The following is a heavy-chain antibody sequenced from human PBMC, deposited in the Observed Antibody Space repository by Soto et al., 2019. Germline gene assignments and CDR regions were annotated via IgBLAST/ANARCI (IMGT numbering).Heavy chain of an antibody. CDR1: GFNFKKFA. CDR3: ANLWGDGYNLGQDYNGMDV. Sequence: EVQLLESGGGVVQPGGSLRLSCVASGFNFKKFAMAWVRQAPGEGLEWVSGISCCGGSTSYADSVKGRFSIARDDSKNTLSLQMNSLRVEDTAVYYCANLWGDGYNLGQDYNGMDVWGQGTTVIVSS. J-gene: IGHJ6*02. V-gene: IGHV3-23*01. D-gene: IGHD5-12*01. CDR2: ISCCGGST.